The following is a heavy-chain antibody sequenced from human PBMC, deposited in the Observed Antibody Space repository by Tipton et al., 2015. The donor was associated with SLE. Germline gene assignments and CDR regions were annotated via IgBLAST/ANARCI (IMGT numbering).Heavy chain of an antibody. V-gene: IGHV3-20*04. D-gene: IGHD5-24*01. Sequence: QLVQSGGGVVRPGGSLRLSCAASGFTLDDYGMSWVRQAPGKGLEWVSGINWNGGATGYADSVKGRFTISRDIAKNSLYLQMSSLRAEDTAFYYCARARQSTPASSFGYWGQGALVIVSS. CDR2: INWNGGAT. CDR3: ARARQSTPASSFGY. CDR1: GFTLDDYG. J-gene: IGHJ4*02.